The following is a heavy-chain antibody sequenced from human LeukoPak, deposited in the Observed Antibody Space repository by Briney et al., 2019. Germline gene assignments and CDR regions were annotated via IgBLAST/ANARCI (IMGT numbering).Heavy chain of an antibody. D-gene: IGHD6-19*01. CDR3: ARGWAVAGIIFDY. CDR1: GGSVSSNRYY. CDR2: IYYSGST. Sequence: SETLSLTCTVSGGSVSSNRYYWGWIRQPPGKGLEWIGSIYYSGSTYYNPSLKSRVTISVDTSKNQFSLKLSSVTAADTAVYYCARGWAVAGIIFDYWGQGTLVTVSS. V-gene: IGHV4-39*01. J-gene: IGHJ4*02.